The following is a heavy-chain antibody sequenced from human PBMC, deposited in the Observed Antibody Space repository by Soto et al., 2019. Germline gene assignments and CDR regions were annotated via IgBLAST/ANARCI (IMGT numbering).Heavy chain of an antibody. V-gene: IGHV4-59*01. Sequence: PPETLSLTCTVAGGPISSYYWSWIRQPPGKGLEGIGCICYSGITNYNPALKSRGTISVDTSKNQCALKLSSVTAAETAEYYCAREEYSSSGGYYYYYGMHVWGQGTTVTVSS. D-gene: IGHD6-6*01. CDR2: ICYSGIT. CDR3: AREEYSSSGGYYYYYGMHV. CDR1: GGPISSYY. J-gene: IGHJ6*02.